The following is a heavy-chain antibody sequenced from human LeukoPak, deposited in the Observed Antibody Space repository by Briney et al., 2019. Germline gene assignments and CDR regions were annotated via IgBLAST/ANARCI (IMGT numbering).Heavy chain of an antibody. CDR3: ARVPPPLNYDYGNFDY. Sequence: ASVKVSCKASGYTFTGYYMHWVRQAPGQGLEWMGWINPNSGGTNYAQKFQGRVTMTRDTSISTAYMELSRLRSDDTAVYYCARVPPPLNYDYGNFDYWGQGTLVTVSS. CDR2: INPNSGGT. CDR1: GYTFTGYY. D-gene: IGHD3-16*01. V-gene: IGHV1-2*02. J-gene: IGHJ4*02.